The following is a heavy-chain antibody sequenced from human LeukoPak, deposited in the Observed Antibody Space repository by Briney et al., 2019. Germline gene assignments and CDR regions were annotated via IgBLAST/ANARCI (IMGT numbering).Heavy chain of an antibody. Sequence: GGSLRLSCAASGFTFSSYWRSWVRQAPGKGLEWVGTIKQGGSEKFYGDSVKRRLHISRDKAKNSLYLQMNRLRAEDTAVSYCARDKQVGAPYFDYWGQGTLVTVSS. V-gene: IGHV3-7*01. CDR1: GFTFSSYW. D-gene: IGHD1-26*01. J-gene: IGHJ4*02. CDR3: ARDKQVGAPYFDY. CDR2: IKQGGSEK.